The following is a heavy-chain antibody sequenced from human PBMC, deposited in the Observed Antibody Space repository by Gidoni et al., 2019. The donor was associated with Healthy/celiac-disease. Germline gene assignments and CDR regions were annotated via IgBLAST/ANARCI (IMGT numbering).Heavy chain of an antibody. CDR1: GFTFSSYA. J-gene: IGHJ5*02. V-gene: IGHV3-64*01. D-gene: IGHD3-10*01. Sequence: EVQLVEYGGGLVQPGGSLRLPCAASGFTFSSYAMHWVRQAPGKGLEYVSASSSNGVSTYYANSVKGRFTISRDNSKNPLYLQMGSLRAEDMAVYYCARSKENGELRGWFDPWGQGTLVTVSS. CDR2: SSSNGVST. CDR3: ARSKENGELRGWFDP.